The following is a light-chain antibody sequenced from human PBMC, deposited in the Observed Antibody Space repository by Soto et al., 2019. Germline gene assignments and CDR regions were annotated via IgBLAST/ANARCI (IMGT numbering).Light chain of an antibody. V-gene: IGLV2-23*03. CDR2: EGS. Sequence: QSALTQPASVSGSPGQSITISCTGTSSDVGSYNLVSWYQQHPGKAPKLMIYEGSKRPSGVSNRFSGSKSGNTASLTISGLQAEDEADYYCCSYAGSRSLDYVFGTGTKVTVL. CDR1: SSDVGSYNL. CDR3: CSYAGSRSLDYV. J-gene: IGLJ1*01.